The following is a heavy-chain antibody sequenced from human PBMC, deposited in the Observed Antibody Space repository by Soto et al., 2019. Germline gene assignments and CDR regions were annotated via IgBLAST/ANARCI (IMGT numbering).Heavy chain of an antibody. CDR1: GGSISSYY. CDR3: ARGPDGRFDP. J-gene: IGHJ5*02. Sequence: SETLSLTCTVSGGSISSYYWSWIRQPPGKGLEWIGSIYYSGSTYYNPSLKSRVTISVDTSKNQFSLKLSSVTAADTGVYYCARGPDGRFDPWGQGTLVTVSS. CDR2: IYYSGST. V-gene: IGHV4-39*01.